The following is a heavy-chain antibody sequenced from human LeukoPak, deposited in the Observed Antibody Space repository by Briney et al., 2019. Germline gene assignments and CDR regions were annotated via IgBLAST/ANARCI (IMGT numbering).Heavy chain of an antibody. CDR3: VRGLLEWLRLETYYFDY. J-gene: IGHJ4*02. D-gene: IGHD3-3*01. CDR2: IKTDGSQE. CDR1: GFTFNKYW. Sequence: GGSLRLSCAASGFTFNKYWMIWLRQAPGKGLEGVATIKTDGSQEYYVDSVKGRFSISRDNANNSLYLQMNSLRADDTATYYCVRGLLEWLRLETYYFDYWGQGTLVTVSS. V-gene: IGHV3-7*01.